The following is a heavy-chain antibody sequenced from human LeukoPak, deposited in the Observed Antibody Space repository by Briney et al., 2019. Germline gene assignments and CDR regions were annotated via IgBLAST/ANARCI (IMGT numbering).Heavy chain of an antibody. J-gene: IGHJ4*02. V-gene: IGHV5-51*01. CDR2: IWPDDSDS. CDR3: ARTLRSFFDY. Sequence: RGESLKISCKVSGYTFTNYWIGWVRQVPGKGLEWMGIIWPDDSDSRYSPSFQGQVTISADKSISTAYLQWSSLKASDTAMYYCARTLRSFFDYWGQGTLVTVSS. D-gene: IGHD3-10*01. CDR1: GYTFTNYW.